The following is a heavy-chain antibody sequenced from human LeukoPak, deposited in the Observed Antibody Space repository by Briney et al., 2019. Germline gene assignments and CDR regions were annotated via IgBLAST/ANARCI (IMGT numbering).Heavy chain of an antibody. D-gene: IGHD1-26*01. V-gene: IGHV3-33*01. Sequence: PGGCLRLSWAAAGFIFDNYGMHWVRQAPGKGLEWVALIWYDGSKKYYADSVKGRFTISRDDSQKTLYLQMNSLRAEDTAVYYCARGRGPRETPYYFDYWGQGTLVTVSS. CDR3: ARGRGPRETPYYFDY. J-gene: IGHJ4*02. CDR1: GFIFDNYG. CDR2: IWYDGSKK.